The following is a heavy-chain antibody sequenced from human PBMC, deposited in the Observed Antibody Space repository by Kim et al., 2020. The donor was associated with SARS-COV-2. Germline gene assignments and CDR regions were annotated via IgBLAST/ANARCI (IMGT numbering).Heavy chain of an antibody. Sequence: RTNYNPTLKSRVTISVDTSKNHFSLRLSSVTGADTALYYCARDNGVGFFDYGGQGALVTVSS. CDR2: RT. CDR3: ARDNGVGFFDY. D-gene: IGHD1-26*01. J-gene: IGHJ4*02. V-gene: IGHV4-61*03.